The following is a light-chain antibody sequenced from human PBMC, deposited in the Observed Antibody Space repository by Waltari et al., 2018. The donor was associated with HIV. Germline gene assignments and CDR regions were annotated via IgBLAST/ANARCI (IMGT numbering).Light chain of an antibody. CDR1: QSVFYSSNNKDY. Sequence: IVMTQSPDSLSVSLCGRATITCTSSQSVFYSSNNKDYLAWYQVRPGQPPNLLIYWASTRESGVPDRFSGSGSGTNFTLTITSLQAEDVATYYCHQYFNTPLTFGGGTTVEI. CDR3: HQYFNTPLT. CDR2: WAS. V-gene: IGKV4-1*01. J-gene: IGKJ4*01.